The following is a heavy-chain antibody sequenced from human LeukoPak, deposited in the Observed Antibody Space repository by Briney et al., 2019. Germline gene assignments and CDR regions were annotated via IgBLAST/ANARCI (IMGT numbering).Heavy chain of an antibody. D-gene: IGHD3-22*01. CDR1: GYSFTSYW. Sequence: GESLGISCKGSGYSFTSYWIGWVCQMPGKGLEWMGIIYPGDSDTRYSPSFQGQVTFSADKSISTAYLQWSSLKASDTAMYYCGRSSSGYYDYWGQGTLVTVSS. V-gene: IGHV5-51*01. CDR3: GRSSSGYYDY. J-gene: IGHJ4*02. CDR2: IYPGDSDT.